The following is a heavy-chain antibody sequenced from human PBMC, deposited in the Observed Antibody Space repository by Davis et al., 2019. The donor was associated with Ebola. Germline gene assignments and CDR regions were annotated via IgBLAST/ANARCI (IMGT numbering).Heavy chain of an antibody. CDR2: ISYSGST. J-gene: IGHJ4*02. V-gene: IGHV4-59*01. Sequence: PSETLSLTCTVSGGSISSYYWSWIRQPPGKGLEWIGYISYSGSTNYNPSLKSRVTTSVETSKNQFSLKLSSVTAADTAVYYCARGGATVGTATLPFDYWGQGTLVTVSS. CDR3: ARGGATVGTATLPFDY. CDR1: GGSISSYY. D-gene: IGHD1-26*01.